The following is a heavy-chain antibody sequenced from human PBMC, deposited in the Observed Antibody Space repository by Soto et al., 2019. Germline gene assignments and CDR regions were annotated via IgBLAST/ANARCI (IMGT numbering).Heavy chain of an antibody. V-gene: IGHV3-33*01. CDR3: ARDFLSSRYIYASIPFY. J-gene: IGHJ4*02. D-gene: IGHD5-18*01. CDR2: IWYDGSNK. CDR1: GFTFSSYG. Sequence: GGSLRLSCAASGFTFSSYGMHWVRQAPGKGLEWVAVIWYDGSNKYYADSVKGRFTISRDNSKNTLYLHMNSLRAEDTAVYYCARDFLSSRYIYASIPFYWGQGT.